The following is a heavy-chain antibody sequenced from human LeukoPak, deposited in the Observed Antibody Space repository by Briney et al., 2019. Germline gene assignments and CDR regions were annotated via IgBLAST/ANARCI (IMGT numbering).Heavy chain of an antibody. CDR1: GFTFSDYY. D-gene: IGHD4-17*01. Sequence: GGSLRLSCAASGFTFSDYYMSWIRQAPGKGLEWVSYISSLSGTIYYADSVKGRFTISRDNAKNSLYLQMNSLRAEDTAVYYCARHLYGDYADYYYYYMDVWGKGTTVTVSS. J-gene: IGHJ6*03. CDR2: ISSLSGTI. CDR3: ARHLYGDYADYYYYYMDV. V-gene: IGHV3-11*04.